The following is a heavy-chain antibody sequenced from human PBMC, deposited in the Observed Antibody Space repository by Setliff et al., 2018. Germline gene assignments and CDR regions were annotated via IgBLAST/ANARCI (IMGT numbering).Heavy chain of an antibody. V-gene: IGHV7-4-1*02. CDR3: ARDTGVRGHEISGYYGGGFAY. CDR1: GYIFTTYA. D-gene: IGHD3-22*01. Sequence: ASVKVSCKASGYIFTTYAMNWVRQAPGQGLEWMGWISTNTGNPTYAQGFTGRFVFSLATSVSTAYLQISSLKADDTAVYYCARDTGVRGHEISGYYGGGFAYWGQGTPVTVSS. J-gene: IGHJ4*02. CDR2: ISTNTGNP.